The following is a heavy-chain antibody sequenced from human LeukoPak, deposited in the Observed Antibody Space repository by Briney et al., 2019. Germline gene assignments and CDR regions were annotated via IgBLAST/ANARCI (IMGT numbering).Heavy chain of an antibody. CDR2: IYPGDSDT. V-gene: IGHV5-51*01. J-gene: IGHJ4*02. CDR1: GYSFMRYW. CDR3: VRQGGSYWENHFDF. D-gene: IGHD1-26*01. Sequence: GESLKISCKGSGYSFMRYWIGWVRQMSGKGLEWMGIIYPGDSDTRYSPSFQGQVTISADKSISTAYLQWSSPKASDTAMYYCVRQGGSYWENHFDFWGQGTLVTVSS.